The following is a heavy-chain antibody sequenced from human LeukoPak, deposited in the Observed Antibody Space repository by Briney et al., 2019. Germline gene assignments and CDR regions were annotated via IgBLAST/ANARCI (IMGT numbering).Heavy chain of an antibody. CDR3: ARGREWLVHFYYYYYMDA. D-gene: IGHD6-19*01. CDR2: INHSGST. CDR1: GGSFSGYY. V-gene: IGHV4-34*01. J-gene: IGHJ6*03. Sequence: PSETLSLTCAVYGGSFSGYYWSWIRQPPGKGLEWIGEINHSGSTNYNPSLKSRVTISVDTSKNQFSLKLSSVTAADTAVYYCARGREWLVHFYYYYYMDAWGKGTTVTVSS.